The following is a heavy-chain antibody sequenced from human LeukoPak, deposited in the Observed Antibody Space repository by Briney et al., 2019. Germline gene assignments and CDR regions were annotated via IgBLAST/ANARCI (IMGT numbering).Heavy chain of an antibody. V-gene: IGHV3-13*01. CDR2: IGTTGDT. Sequence: AGGSLRLSCAASGFTFSSYWMHWVRQATGRRLEWVSAIGTTGDTYYPGSVKGRFTISRENAKNSLYLQMNSLRAEDTAVYYCTRSSGSYYYFDYWGQGTLVTVSS. CDR3: TRSSGSYYYFDY. J-gene: IGHJ4*02. D-gene: IGHD1-26*01. CDR1: GFTFSSYW.